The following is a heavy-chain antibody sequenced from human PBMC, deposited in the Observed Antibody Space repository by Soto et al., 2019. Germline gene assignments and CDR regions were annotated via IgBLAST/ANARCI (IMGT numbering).Heavy chain of an antibody. CDR1: GGTLRMCG. Sequence: GAALRVSWSGSGGTLRMCGIHVCRQSPVKGLEWLAVISYNGINRYYADSVKGRFNISRENSKKTLYLQMNSLRDEDTSVYYSAKDRLNYYHRYGMDVPAQRTTV. J-gene: IGHJ6*02. V-gene: IGHV3-30*18. CDR3: AKDRLNYYHRYGMDV. CDR2: ISYNGINR.